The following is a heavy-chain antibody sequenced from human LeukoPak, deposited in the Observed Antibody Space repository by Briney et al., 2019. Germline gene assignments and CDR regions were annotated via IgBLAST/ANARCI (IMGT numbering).Heavy chain of an antibody. D-gene: IGHD6-25*01. CDR3: ARLLSAADYFDY. J-gene: IGHJ4*02. CDR2: INHSGST. V-gene: IGHV4-34*01. CDR1: GGSISSYY. Sequence: SETLSLTCTVSGGSISSYYWSWIRQPPGKGLEWIGEINHSGSTNYNPSLKSRVTISVDTSKNQFSLKLSSVTAADTAVYYCARLLSAADYFDYWGQGTLVTVSS.